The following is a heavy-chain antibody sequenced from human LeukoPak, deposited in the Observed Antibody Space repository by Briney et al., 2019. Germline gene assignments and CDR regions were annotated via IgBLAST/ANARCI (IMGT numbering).Heavy chain of an antibody. J-gene: IGHJ5*02. Sequence: SETLSLTCTVSGGSISSYYWSWIRQPPGKGLEWIGYIYYSGSTNYNPSLKSRVTISVDASKNQFSLKLSSVTAADTAVYYCARDQLVLSFYWFDPWGQGTLVTVSS. V-gene: IGHV4-59*01. CDR1: GGSISSYY. CDR3: ARDQLVLSFYWFDP. CDR2: IYYSGST. D-gene: IGHD6-13*01.